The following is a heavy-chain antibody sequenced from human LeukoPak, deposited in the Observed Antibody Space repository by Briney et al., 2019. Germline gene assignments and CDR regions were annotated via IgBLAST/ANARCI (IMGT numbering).Heavy chain of an antibody. J-gene: IGHJ6*03. Sequence: GASVKVSCKASGYTFTSYDINWVRQATGQGLEWRGWMNPNSGNAGYAQKFQGRVTITRNTSISTAYMELSSLRSEDTAVYYCARGPGIAAVRILEYYMDVWGKGTTATVSS. CDR2: MNPNSGNA. CDR1: GYTFTSYD. V-gene: IGHV1-8*03. CDR3: ARGPGIAAVRILEYYMDV. D-gene: IGHD6-13*01.